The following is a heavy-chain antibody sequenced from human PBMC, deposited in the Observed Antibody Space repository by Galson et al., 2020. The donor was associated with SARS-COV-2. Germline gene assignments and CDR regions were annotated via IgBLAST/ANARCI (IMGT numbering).Heavy chain of an antibody. Sequence: GGSLRLSCTASGFIFSDYYMSWVRQAPGKGLEWVSSISSSSSYKYSADSVKGRLTVSRDNAKRSLFLQLNSLRVEDTAVYYCARDMHCPGGVCRFYGLDVWGQGTTVTVSS. D-gene: IGHD2-8*02. CDR3: ARDMHCPGGVCRFYGLDV. V-gene: IGHV3-21*01. J-gene: IGHJ6*02. CDR1: GFIFSDYY. CDR2: ISSSSSYK.